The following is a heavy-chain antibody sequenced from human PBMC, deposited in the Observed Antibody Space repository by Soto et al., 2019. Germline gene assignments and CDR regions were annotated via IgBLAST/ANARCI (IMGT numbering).Heavy chain of an antibody. CDR3: AKDSCSGGSCYGLVDAFDI. Sequence: PGGSLRLSCAASGFTFSSDAMSWVRQAPGKGLEWVSAISGSGGSTYYADSVKGRFTISRDNSKNTLYLQMNSLRAEDTAVYYCAKDSCSGGSCYGLVDAFDIWGQGTMVTVSS. CDR2: ISGSGGST. CDR1: GFTFSSDA. V-gene: IGHV3-23*01. D-gene: IGHD2-15*01. J-gene: IGHJ3*02.